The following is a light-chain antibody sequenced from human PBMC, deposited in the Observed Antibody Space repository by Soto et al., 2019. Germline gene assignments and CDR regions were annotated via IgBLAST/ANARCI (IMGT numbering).Light chain of an antibody. V-gene: IGKV3D-20*02. Sequence: EIVLTQSPATLSLSPVEIATLSFMASQSVSSSYLAWYQQKPGQAPRLLIYGASKRATGIPNRFSGSGSGTDFTLTISSLETEDFAVYYCQQSYSGWTFGQGTKVDIK. CDR2: GAS. CDR3: QQSYSGWT. J-gene: IGKJ1*01. CDR1: QSVSSSY.